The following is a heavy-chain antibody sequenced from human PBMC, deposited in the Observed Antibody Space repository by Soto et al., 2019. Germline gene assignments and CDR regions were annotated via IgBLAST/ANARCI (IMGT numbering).Heavy chain of an antibody. Sequence: DTLSLTCTVSGGSISSISHSWGWIRQSPGQGLEWIGNIFYNGITYYNPSLKSRVTISADTSKNHFSLKLRSVTVAETAVYSCARIVPGTQYYFDFWGQGYLVTVSS. CDR3: ARIVPGTQYYFDF. CDR2: IFYNGIT. D-gene: IGHD1-1*01. CDR1: GGSISSISHS. V-gene: IGHV4-39*02. J-gene: IGHJ4*02.